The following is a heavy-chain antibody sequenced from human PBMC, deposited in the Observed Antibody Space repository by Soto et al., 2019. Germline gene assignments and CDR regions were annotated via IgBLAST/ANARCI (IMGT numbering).Heavy chain of an antibody. D-gene: IGHD3-10*01. CDR2: IYYSGST. CDR1: GGSISSYY. J-gene: IGHJ4*02. CDR3: ARAPRGNYGYPSYFDY. V-gene: IGHV4-59*01. Sequence: SETLSLTCTVSGGSISSYYWSWIRQPPGKGLEWIAYIYYSGSTEYNPSLKSRVTISVDTSKNQFSLKLSSVTAADTAVYYCARAPRGNYGYPSYFDYWGQGTLVTVSS.